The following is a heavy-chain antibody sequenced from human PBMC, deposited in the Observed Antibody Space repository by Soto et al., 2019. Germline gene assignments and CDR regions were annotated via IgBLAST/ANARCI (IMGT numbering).Heavy chain of an antibody. CDR3: AKAYSSSWTIQPAEDFHH. CDR1: GFTFSSYA. CDR2: ISGSGGST. D-gene: IGHD6-13*01. Sequence: GGSLRLSCAASGFTFSSYAMSWVRQAPGKGLEWVSAISGSGGSTYYADSVKGRFTISRDNSKNTQYLQMNSLRAEDTAVYYCAKAYSSSWTIQPAEDFHHWGQGTLVTVSS. V-gene: IGHV3-23*01. J-gene: IGHJ1*01.